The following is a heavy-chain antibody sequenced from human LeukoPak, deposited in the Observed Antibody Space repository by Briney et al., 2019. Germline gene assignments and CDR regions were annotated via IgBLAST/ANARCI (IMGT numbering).Heavy chain of an antibody. V-gene: IGHV3-23*01. CDR2: ISGGGDGT. D-gene: IGHD3-10*01. CDR1: GFTFSSYA. Sequence: GGSLRLSCVVSGFTFSSYAMSWVRQAPGKGLEWVSTISGGGDGTHYADSVKGRFTISRDNSKNTLYLQMSNLRADDTAVYYCAKDLHGSGTYFDYWGQGTLVPVSS. CDR3: AKDLHGSGTYFDY. J-gene: IGHJ4*02.